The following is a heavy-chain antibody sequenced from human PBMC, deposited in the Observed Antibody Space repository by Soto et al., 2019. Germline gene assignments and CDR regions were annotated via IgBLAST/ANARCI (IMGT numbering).Heavy chain of an antibody. V-gene: IGHV3-7*02. Sequence: GGSLRLSCAASGFTFSSYWMTWVRQAPGKGLEWVANIKQDGSEKYYVDSVKGRFTISRDNAKNSLYLQMNSLRAEDTAVYYCARHPERIAEIGWFDPWGQGTLVTVSS. CDR1: GFTFSSYW. CDR2: IKQDGSEK. J-gene: IGHJ5*02. D-gene: IGHD6-13*01. CDR3: ARHPERIAEIGWFDP.